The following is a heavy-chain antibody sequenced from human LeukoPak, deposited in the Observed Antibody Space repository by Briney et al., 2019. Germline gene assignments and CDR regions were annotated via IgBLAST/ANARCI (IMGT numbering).Heavy chain of an antibody. CDR3: AKDVSIVPAAINYYYGMDV. V-gene: IGHV3-9*01. D-gene: IGHD2-2*01. CDR1: GFTFDDYA. J-gene: IGHJ6*02. CDR2: ISWNSGSI. Sequence: AGGSLRLSCAASGFTFDDYAMHWVRQAPGKGLEWVSGISWNSGSIGYADSVKGRFTISRDNAKNSLYLQMNSLRAEDTALYYCAKDVSIVPAAINYYYGMDVWGQGTTVTVSS.